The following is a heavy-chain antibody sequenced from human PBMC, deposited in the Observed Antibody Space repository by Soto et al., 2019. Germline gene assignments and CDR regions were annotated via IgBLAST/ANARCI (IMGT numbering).Heavy chain of an antibody. V-gene: IGHV2-26*01. J-gene: IGHJ4*02. Sequence: QVTLRESGPVLVKPTETLTLTCSVSGFSLDNAGMGVSWIRQPPGKALEWFAHSFSAGGASYSTPLISRHTITKDTPNSQVVLTMTNMHPVDTATYYCARILEAVSIIEYYCDYWGPGTLVTVSS. CDR2: SFSAGGA. CDR1: GFSLDNAGMG. D-gene: IGHD3-3*01. CDR3: ARILEAVSIIEYYCDY.